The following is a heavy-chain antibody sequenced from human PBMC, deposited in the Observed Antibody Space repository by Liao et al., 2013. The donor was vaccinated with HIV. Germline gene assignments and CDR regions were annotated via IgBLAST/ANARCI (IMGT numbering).Heavy chain of an antibody. Sequence: QVQLQESGPGLVKPSQTLSLTCTVSGGSISSGSYYWSWIRQPAGKGLEWIGRIYTSGSTNYNPSLKSRVTISVDTSKNQFSLKLSSVTAADTAVYYCARELGYCSGGSCHSYYFDYWGQGTLVTVSS. J-gene: IGHJ4*02. D-gene: IGHD2-15*01. CDR1: GGSISSGSYY. CDR3: ARELGYCSGGSCHSYYFDY. V-gene: IGHV4-61*02. CDR2: IYTSGST.